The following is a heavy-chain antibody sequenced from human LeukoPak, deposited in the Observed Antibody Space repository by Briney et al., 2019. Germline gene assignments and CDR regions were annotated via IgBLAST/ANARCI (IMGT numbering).Heavy chain of an antibody. J-gene: IGHJ6*03. CDR2: MNPNSGNT. CDR1: GYTFTSYD. D-gene: IGHD6-13*01. CDR3: ARRGLTEQQLVSLYYYYYMDV. V-gene: IGHV1-8*01. Sequence: GASVKVSCKASGYTFTSYDINWVRQATGQGLEWMGWMNPNSGNTGYAQKFQGRVTMTRDTSISTAYMELSRLRSDDTAVYYCARRGLTEQQLVSLYYYYYMDVWGKGTTVTISS.